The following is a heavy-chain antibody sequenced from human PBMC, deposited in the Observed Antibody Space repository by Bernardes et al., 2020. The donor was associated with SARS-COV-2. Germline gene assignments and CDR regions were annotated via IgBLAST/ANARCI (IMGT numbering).Heavy chain of an antibody. CDR1: GYNFPTYW. J-gene: IGHJ6*02. CDR3: ARTNYDFWSDYYPGMDV. Sequence: GESLKISCKASGYNFPTYWIGWVRQMPGKGLEWMGIIYPDDSDTRFSPSFQGRVTISADKSTSAVFLHWSSLKASDTATYYCARTNYDFWSDYYPGMDVWGQGTTVTVSS. D-gene: IGHD3-3*01. V-gene: IGHV5-51*01. CDR2: IYPDDSDT.